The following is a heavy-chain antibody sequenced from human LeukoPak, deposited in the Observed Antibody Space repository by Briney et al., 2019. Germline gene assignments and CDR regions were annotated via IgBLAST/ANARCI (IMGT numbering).Heavy chain of an antibody. CDR1: GYTFTSYD. D-gene: IGHD5-12*01. Sequence: ASVKVSCKASGYTFTSYDINWVRQAPGQGLEWMGGIIPIFGTANYAQKFQGRVTITTDESTSTAYMELSSLRSEDTAVYYCALVVATTGHFDYWGQGTLVTVSS. CDR2: IIPIFGTA. V-gene: IGHV1-69*05. J-gene: IGHJ4*02. CDR3: ALVVATTGHFDY.